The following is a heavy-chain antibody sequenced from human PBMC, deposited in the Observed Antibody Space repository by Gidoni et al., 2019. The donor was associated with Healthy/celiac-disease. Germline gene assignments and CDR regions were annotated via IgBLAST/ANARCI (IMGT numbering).Heavy chain of an antibody. J-gene: IGHJ4*02. CDR3: AKELEVRNVVPAAPDY. D-gene: IGHD2-2*01. CDR2: ISYDGSNK. Sequence: QVQLVESGGGVVQPGRSLRLYCTASGFPFSRYGMHWVRQAPGKGLEWVAVISYDGSNKYYADSVKGRFTISRDNSKNTLYLQMNSLRAEDTAVYYCAKELEVRNVVPAAPDYWGQGTLVTVSS. CDR1: GFPFSRYG. V-gene: IGHV3-30*18.